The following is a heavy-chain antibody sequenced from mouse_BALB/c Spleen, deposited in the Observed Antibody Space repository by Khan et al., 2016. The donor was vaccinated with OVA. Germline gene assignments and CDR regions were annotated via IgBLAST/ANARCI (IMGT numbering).Heavy chain of an antibody. CDR2: LWGGGST. J-gene: IGHJ4*01. V-gene: IGHV2-6-5*01. Sequence: QVQLKESGPGLVAPSQSLSITCSVSGFSLTDYGVSWIRQPPGKGLEWLGVLWGGGSTYYNSVLESRLSISKDNSKSQVFLKMNSLQTDDTAMYYCAKGLWSYYCAVDYWGQGTSVTVSS. CDR3: AKGLWSYYCAVDY. D-gene: IGHD1-1*02. CDR1: GFSLTDYG.